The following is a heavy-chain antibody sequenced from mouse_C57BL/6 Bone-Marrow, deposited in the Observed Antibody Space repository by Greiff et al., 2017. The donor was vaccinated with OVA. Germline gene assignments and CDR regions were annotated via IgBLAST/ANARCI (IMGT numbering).Heavy chain of an antibody. CDR1: GFTFSDYG. Sequence: EVHLVESGGGLVKPGGSLKLSCAASGFTFSDYGMHWVRQAPEKGLEWVAYISSGSSTIYYADTVKGRFTLSRDTAKTTLFLKMTSLRSDDTAMYYGAKGGDGYYEAWFAYWGQGTLVTVSA. CDR2: ISSGSSTI. D-gene: IGHD2-3*01. CDR3: AKGGDGYYEAWFAY. V-gene: IGHV5-17*01. J-gene: IGHJ3*01.